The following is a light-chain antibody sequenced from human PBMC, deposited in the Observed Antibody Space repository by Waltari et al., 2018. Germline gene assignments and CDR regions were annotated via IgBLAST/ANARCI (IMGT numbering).Light chain of an antibody. CDR3: QTWGTGMV. Sequence: QLVLTQSPSASASLGASVKLTCTLSSGHSSYPIAWHQQQPEKGPRYLMKVNSDGSHSKEDGIPDRFSGSSSGAERYLTISSLQSEDEADYYCQTWGTGMVFGGGTKLTVL. J-gene: IGLJ2*01. V-gene: IGLV4-69*01. CDR2: VNSDGSH. CDR1: SGHSSYP.